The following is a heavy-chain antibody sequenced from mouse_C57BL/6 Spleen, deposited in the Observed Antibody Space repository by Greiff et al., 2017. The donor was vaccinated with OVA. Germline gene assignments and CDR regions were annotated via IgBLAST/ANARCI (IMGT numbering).Heavy chain of an antibody. CDR1: GFTFSDYG. CDR2: ISSGSSTI. V-gene: IGHV5-17*01. D-gene: IGHD2-4*01. CDR3: ARSRIYYDYDDGAWFAY. Sequence: EVMLVESGGGLVKPGGSLKLSCAASGFTFSDYGMHWVRQAPEKGLEWVAYISSGSSTIYYADTVKGRFPISRDNAKQTLFMQMTSLRSECTAMYYCARSRIYYDYDDGAWFAYWGQGTLVTVSA. J-gene: IGHJ3*01.